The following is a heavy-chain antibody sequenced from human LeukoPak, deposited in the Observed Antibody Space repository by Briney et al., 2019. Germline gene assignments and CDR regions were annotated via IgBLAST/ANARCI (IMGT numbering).Heavy chain of an antibody. V-gene: IGHV1-2*02. Sequence: AASVTVSCKASGYTFTGYYMHWVRQAPGQGLEWMGWINPNSGGTNYAQKFQGRVTMTRDTSISTAYMELSRLRSDDTAVYYCASGGIAAAGASDYWGQGTLVTVSS. J-gene: IGHJ4*02. CDR1: GYTFTGYY. CDR2: INPNSGGT. D-gene: IGHD6-13*01. CDR3: ASGGIAAAGASDY.